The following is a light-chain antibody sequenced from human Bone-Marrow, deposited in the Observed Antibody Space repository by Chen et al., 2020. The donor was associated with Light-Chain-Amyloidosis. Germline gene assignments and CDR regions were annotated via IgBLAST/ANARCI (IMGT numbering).Light chain of an antibody. V-gene: IGLV6-57*01. Sequence: NFMLTQPHSVSESPGKTVIISCTRSSGSIATNYVQWYQQRPGTSPTTVLYEDDQRPSGVPVLFSCSIYVSSTSASLTISGLKTVDEADYSCQDYQGSSKVVFAGGTKLTVL. CDR3: QDYQGSSKVV. J-gene: IGLJ3*02. CDR2: EDD. CDR1: SGSIATNY.